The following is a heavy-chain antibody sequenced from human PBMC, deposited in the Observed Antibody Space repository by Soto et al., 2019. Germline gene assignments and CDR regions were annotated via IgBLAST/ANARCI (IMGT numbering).Heavy chain of an antibody. CDR2: IYYSGST. CDR1: GGSISSGGYY. J-gene: IGHJ6*03. D-gene: IGHD2-2*01. V-gene: IGHV4-31*03. Sequence: SETLSLTCTVSGGSISSGGYYWSWIRQHPGKGLEWIGYIYYSGSTYYNQSLKSRVTISVDTSKNQFSLKLSSVTAADTAVYYCARQIVVVPAASYYYYMDVWGKGTTVTVSS. CDR3: ARQIVVVPAASYYYYMDV.